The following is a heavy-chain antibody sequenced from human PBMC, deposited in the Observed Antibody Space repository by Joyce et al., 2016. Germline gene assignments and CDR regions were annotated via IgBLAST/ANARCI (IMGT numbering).Heavy chain of an antibody. Sequence: EVQLVESGGGLVRPGGSLRLSCAASGFTFSSYSMKWVRQAPGKGLEWVSFISSNRNYIYYADSVKGRFTISRDNAKSSLFLQMDSLRAEDTAVYYCARNSAPRASTYYGLDVWGQGTTVTVSS. CDR3: ARNSAPRASTYYGLDV. V-gene: IGHV3-21*01. CDR1: GFTFSSYS. J-gene: IGHJ6*02. CDR2: ISSNRNYI. D-gene: IGHD5/OR15-5a*01.